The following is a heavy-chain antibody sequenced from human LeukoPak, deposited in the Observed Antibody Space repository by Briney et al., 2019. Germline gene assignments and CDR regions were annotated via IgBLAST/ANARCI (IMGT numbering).Heavy chain of an antibody. CDR3: AKDLKSPYYFDY. CDR2: IRYDGSDK. J-gene: IGHJ4*02. CDR1: RFIFSNYA. V-gene: IGHV3-30*02. Sequence: QAGGSLRLSCAASRFIFSNYAMQWVRQAPGKGLEWVAFIRYDGSDKYYADSVKGRFTISRDNSKNTLYLQMNSLRAEDTAVYYCAKDLKSPYYFDYWGQGTLVTVSS.